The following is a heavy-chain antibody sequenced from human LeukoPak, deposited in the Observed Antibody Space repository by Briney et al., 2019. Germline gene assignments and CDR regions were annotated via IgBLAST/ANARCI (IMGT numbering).Heavy chain of an antibody. CDR2: IFYSGST. Sequence: SETLSLTCTVSGGSISSGDFYWSWIRQPPGKGLEWIGYIFYSGSTYYNPSLKSRVTISVDTSKNQFSLKLSSVTAADTAVYYCARRNQGLVDYWGQGTLVTVSS. J-gene: IGHJ4*02. D-gene: IGHD1-14*01. CDR1: GGSISSGDFY. CDR3: ARRNQGLVDY. V-gene: IGHV4-30-4*08.